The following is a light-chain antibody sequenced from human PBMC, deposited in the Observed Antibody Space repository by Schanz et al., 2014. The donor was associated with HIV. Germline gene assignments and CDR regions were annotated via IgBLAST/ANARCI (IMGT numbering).Light chain of an antibody. Sequence: PDNRGALSLTPSQGVISIYLTWYHHLSCQAPRLFIYGDFIRSTGIPDRFSGSGSGTDFTLTISRLEPEDFAVYYCQQSGDSGGTFGGGTKVDMK. V-gene: IGKV3-20*01. CDR2: GDF. CDR1: QGVISIY. J-gene: IGKJ4*01. CDR3: QQSGDSGGT.